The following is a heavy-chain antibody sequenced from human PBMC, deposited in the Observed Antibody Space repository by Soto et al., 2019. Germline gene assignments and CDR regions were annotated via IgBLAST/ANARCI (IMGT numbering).Heavy chain of an antibody. D-gene: IGHD3-10*01. CDR1: GFTFISYE. V-gene: IGHV3-30*03. CDR3: ARDSGWPILNFDN. CDR2: SSYDGRET. Sequence: PGGSLILSRAASGFTFISYEMNWVRQSPGKGLEWVAASSYDGRETFYADSAKCRFTVSKEMSKNTAFLQMNALRHEDTAVYFCARDSGWPILNFDNWGQGTPVTVSS. J-gene: IGHJ4*02.